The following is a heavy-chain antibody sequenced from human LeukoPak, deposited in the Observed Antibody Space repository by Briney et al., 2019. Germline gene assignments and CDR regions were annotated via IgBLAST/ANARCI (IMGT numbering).Heavy chain of an antibody. CDR1: GYTFTSYG. Sequence: ASVKVSCKASGYTFTSYGISWVRQAPGQGLEWMGWISAYNGNTNYAQKLQGRVTMTTDTSTSTAYMELRSLRSDDTAVYYCAREPEAGYCGGGSCLYYYGMDVWGQGTTVTVSS. CDR3: AREPEAGYCGGGSCLYYYGMDV. J-gene: IGHJ6*02. CDR2: ISAYNGNT. D-gene: IGHD2-15*01. V-gene: IGHV1-18*01.